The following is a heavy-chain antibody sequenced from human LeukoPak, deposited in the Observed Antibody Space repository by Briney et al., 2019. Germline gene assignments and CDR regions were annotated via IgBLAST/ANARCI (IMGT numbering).Heavy chain of an antibody. CDR2: IYHSGST. D-gene: IGHD3-22*01. CDR3: ARVGYYYDSSGYSPSDDY. Sequence: PSETLSLTCTVSGYFISSGYYWGWIRQPPGKGLEWIGSIYHSGSTYYNPSLKSRVTISVDTSKNQFSLKLSSVTAADTAVYYCARVGYYYDSSGYSPSDDYWGQGTLVTVSS. V-gene: IGHV4-38-2*02. J-gene: IGHJ4*02. CDR1: GYFISSGYY.